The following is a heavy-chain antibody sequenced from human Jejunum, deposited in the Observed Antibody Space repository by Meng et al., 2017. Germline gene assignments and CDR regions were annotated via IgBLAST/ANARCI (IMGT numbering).Heavy chain of an antibody. CDR3: ARMRSGRLLYDF. J-gene: IGHJ4*02. D-gene: IGHD2-21*01. V-gene: IGHV4-59*01. Sequence: SETLSLTCTVSGGSINNYYWSWIRRPPGKGLEWIAYVYYNGAANYNSSLRSRLTISVDASNNQFSLKLTSVTAADTAFYYCARMRSGRLLYDFWGQGTLVTVSS. CDR1: GGSINNYY. CDR2: VYYNGAA.